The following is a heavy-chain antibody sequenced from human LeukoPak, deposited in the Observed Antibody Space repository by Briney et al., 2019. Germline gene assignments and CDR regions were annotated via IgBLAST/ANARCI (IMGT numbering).Heavy chain of an antibody. J-gene: IGHJ1*01. Sequence: GGSLRLSCAASGFIFNNYWMHWVRQTPGEGLVCVSRINSDGSITDYADSVKGRFTISRDTAKNTPSMQLNSLRAEATAVYYSTRPLKYSSSWSLEYWGQGTPVPVSS. CDR2: INSDGSIT. CDR1: GFIFNNYW. V-gene: IGHV3-74*01. CDR3: TRPLKYSSSWSLEY. D-gene: IGHD6-13*01.